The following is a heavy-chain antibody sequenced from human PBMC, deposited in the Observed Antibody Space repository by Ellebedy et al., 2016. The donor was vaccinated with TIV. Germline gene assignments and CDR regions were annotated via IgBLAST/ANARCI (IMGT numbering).Heavy chain of an antibody. CDR1: GYTFTSYD. D-gene: IGHD6-19*01. CDR2: MNPNSGNT. V-gene: IGHV1-8*01. Sequence: ASVKVSCKASGYTFTSYDINWVRQATGQGLEWMGWMNPNSGNTGYAQKFQGRVTMTRNTSISTAYMELSSLRSEDTAVYYCARDGESAVAGTPGFDYWGQGTLVTVSS. J-gene: IGHJ4*02. CDR3: ARDGESAVAGTPGFDY.